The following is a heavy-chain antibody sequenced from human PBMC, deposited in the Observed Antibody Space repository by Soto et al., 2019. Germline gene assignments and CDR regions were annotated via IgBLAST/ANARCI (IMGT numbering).Heavy chain of an antibody. V-gene: IGHV1-3*01. CDR2: IGAGDGKT. Sequence: QVQLVQSGTEVKKPGASVKVSCKASGYSFTHYVIHWVRQAPGQRLEWMGWIGAGDGKTYYSQNFQGRVTITKDTSASKAYMELSSLISEDTAVYYCVRDSASDSGVHLDFWGQGTLVTISS. J-gene: IGHJ4*02. D-gene: IGHD3-22*01. CDR3: VRDSASDSGVHLDF. CDR1: GYSFTHYV.